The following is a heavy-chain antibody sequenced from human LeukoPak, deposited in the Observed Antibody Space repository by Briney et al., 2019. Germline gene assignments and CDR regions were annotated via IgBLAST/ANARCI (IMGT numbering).Heavy chain of an antibody. D-gene: IGHD3-10*01. CDR3: ARRGESFNWFDP. J-gene: IGHJ5*02. Sequence: GESLKISCRGSGYSFTTYWLGWLRQMPGKGLELMGSIYPGDSDTRYSPSFQGQVTISADKSISTAYLQWSSLKASDTAMYYGARRGESFNWFDPWGQGTLVAVSS. CDR1: GYSFTTYW. V-gene: IGHV5-51*01. CDR2: IYPGDSDT.